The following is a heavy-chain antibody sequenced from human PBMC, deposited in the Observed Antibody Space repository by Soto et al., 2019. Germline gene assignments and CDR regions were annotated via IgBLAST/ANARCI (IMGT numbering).Heavy chain of an antibody. V-gene: IGHV4-39*01. Sequence: KTSETLSLTCTVSGGSISSSSYYWGWIRQPPGKGLEWIGSIYYSGSTYYNPSLKSRATISVDTSKSQFSLKLSSVTAADTAVYYCARLFGIRFLEWLSNYGMDVWGQGTTVTVSS. J-gene: IGHJ6*02. D-gene: IGHD3-3*01. CDR3: ARLFGIRFLEWLSNYGMDV. CDR2: IYYSGST. CDR1: GGSISSSSYY.